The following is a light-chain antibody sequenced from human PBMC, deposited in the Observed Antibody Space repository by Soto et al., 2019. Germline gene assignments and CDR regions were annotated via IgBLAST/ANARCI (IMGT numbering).Light chain of an antibody. V-gene: IGKV1-5*03. Sequence: DIQMTQSPSTLSASVGDTVTITCRASQSLSYWLAWYQQKPGQAPKLLIHKASTLESGVPSRFSGSGSGTGFTLTISSLQPDDFGAFYCQQYDRFPYTFGQGTKLEIK. CDR1: QSLSYW. CDR2: KAS. J-gene: IGKJ2*01. CDR3: QQYDRFPYT.